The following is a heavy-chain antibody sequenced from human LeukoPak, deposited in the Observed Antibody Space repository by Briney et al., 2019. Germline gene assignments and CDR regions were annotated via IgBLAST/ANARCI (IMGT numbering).Heavy chain of an antibody. J-gene: IGHJ4*02. D-gene: IGHD1-26*01. V-gene: IGHV4-59*01. Sequence: SETLSLTCTVSGGSISSYYWSWIRQPPGKGLEWIGYIYYSGSTNYNPSLKSRVTISVDTSKNQFSLKLSSVTAEDTAVYYCARVGFEGAPSWGQGTLVTVSS. CDR3: ARVGFEGAPS. CDR2: IYYSGST. CDR1: GGSISSYY.